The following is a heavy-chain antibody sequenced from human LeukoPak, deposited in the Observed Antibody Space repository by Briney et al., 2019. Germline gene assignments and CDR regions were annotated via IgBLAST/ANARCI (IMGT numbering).Heavy chain of an antibody. J-gene: IGHJ4*02. Sequence: GGSLRLSCAASGFTFSSYEMNWVRQAPGKGLEWVSYISSSGSTIYYADSVKGRFTISRDNAKNSLYLQMNSLRAEDTAVYYCARDRPRYCSSTSCYFDYWGQGTLVTVSS. V-gene: IGHV3-48*03. CDR2: ISSSGSTI. CDR1: GFTFSSYE. D-gene: IGHD2-2*01. CDR3: ARDRPRYCSSTSCYFDY.